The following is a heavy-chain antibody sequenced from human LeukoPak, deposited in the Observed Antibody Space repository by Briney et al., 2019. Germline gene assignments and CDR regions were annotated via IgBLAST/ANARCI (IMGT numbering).Heavy chain of an antibody. D-gene: IGHD2-2*01. Sequence: GGSLRLSCETSGFTFSSYGMHWVRQAPGKGLQWVAVISFDGTNTVYLDSVKGRFTISRDNAKNSLFLQMNSLRAEDTAVYYCPRGHCSSASCQPFYFDYWGQGTLVTVSS. CDR1: GFTFSSYG. CDR2: ISFDGTNT. CDR3: PRGHCSSASCQPFYFDY. V-gene: IGHV3-33*08. J-gene: IGHJ4*02.